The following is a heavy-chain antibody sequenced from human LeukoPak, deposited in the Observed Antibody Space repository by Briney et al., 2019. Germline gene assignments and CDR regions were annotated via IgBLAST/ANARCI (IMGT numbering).Heavy chain of an antibody. CDR2: IYSGGST. D-gene: IGHD5-12*01. J-gene: IGHJ4*02. CDR3: AREGRSGCDSRYFDY. Sequence: GGSLRLSCAASGFTVSSNYRSWVRQAPGKGLEWVSVIYSGGSTYYADSVKGRFTISRDNSKNTLYLQMNSLRAEDMAVYYCAREGRSGCDSRYFDYWGQGTLVTVSS. V-gene: IGHV3-53*01. CDR1: GFTVSSNY.